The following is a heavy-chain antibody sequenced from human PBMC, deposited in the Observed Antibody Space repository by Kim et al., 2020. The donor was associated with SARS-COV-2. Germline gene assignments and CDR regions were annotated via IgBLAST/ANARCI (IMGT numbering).Heavy chain of an antibody. V-gene: IGHV3-7*01. D-gene: IGHD2-8*01. CDR2: DGRLK. CDR3: ATNGGGD. Sequence: DGRLKYHVDSVKGRFTISRDNAKNSLFLEMSSLRVEETAVYYCATNGGGDWGQGTLVTVSS. J-gene: IGHJ4*02.